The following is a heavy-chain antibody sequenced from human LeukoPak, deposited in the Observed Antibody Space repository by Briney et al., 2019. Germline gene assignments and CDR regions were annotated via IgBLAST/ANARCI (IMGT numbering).Heavy chain of an antibody. D-gene: IGHD1-26*01. J-gene: IGHJ4*02. CDR3: AREWGGLAWELLGGPYFDY. Sequence: PGGSLRLSCAASGFTFNSYSMNWVRQAPGKGLEWVSYISSSGSTIYYADSVKGRFTISRDNAKNSLYLQMNSLRAEDTAVYYCAREWGGLAWELLGGPYFDYWGQGTLVTVSS. CDR2: ISSSGSTI. V-gene: IGHV3-48*04. CDR1: GFTFNSYS.